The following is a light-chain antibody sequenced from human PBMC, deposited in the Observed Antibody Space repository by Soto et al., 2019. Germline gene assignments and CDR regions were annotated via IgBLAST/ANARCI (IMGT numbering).Light chain of an antibody. Sequence: DIQMTQSPSSLPASVGDRVTITCRASQGVSGYLLWYQQRQGGAPKLLIYAASNLLSGVPSMFSGSGYGANFTLTITSLHPEDFANYCCQQCYRTPHTFGQGTKLETK. CDR2: AAS. CDR3: QQCYRTPHT. V-gene: IGKV1-39*01. CDR1: QGVSGY. J-gene: IGKJ2*01.